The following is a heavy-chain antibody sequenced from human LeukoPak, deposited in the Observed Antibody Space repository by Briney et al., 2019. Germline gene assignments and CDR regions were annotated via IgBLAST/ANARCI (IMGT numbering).Heavy chain of an antibody. V-gene: IGHV4-4*02. D-gene: IGHD3-10*01. CDR2: IFHGGST. Sequence: TPSETLSLTCTVSGGAISSSNWWSWVRQPPGKGLEWIGEIFHGGSTNYNPSLKSRVTISGDKSRNLISLKVSSVTAADTAVYYCAREVTNYGSGKELSYMDVWGKGTTVTVSS. CDR1: GGAISSSNW. J-gene: IGHJ6*03. CDR3: AREVTNYGSGKELSYMDV.